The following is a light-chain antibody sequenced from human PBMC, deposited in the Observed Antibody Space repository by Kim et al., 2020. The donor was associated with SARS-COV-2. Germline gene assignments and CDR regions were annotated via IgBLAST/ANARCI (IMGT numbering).Light chain of an antibody. Sequence: SRGQTASSTCYEDKLADKSARWNQQTPGQSPALVIYQESKRPSGTTERFSGSNSGNPATLTISGTQAMDEADYYCQAWDSSTADVVFGGGTQLTVL. CDR2: QES. CDR1: KLADKS. J-gene: IGLJ2*01. V-gene: IGLV3-1*01. CDR3: QAWDSSTADVV.